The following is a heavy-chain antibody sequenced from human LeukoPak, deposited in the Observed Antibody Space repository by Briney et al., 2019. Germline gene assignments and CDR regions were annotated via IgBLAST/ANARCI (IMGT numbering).Heavy chain of an antibody. J-gene: IGHJ3*02. Sequence: GGSLRLSCAASGFTFSSYWMHWVRQAPGKGLVWVSRINTDGSSTSYADSVKGRFTISRDNAKNTLYLQMNSLRAEDTAVYYCARANPVLYVDIWDQGTMVTVSS. CDR1: GFTFSSYW. CDR2: INTDGSST. V-gene: IGHV3-74*01. CDR3: ARANPVLYVDI. D-gene: IGHD2-2*02.